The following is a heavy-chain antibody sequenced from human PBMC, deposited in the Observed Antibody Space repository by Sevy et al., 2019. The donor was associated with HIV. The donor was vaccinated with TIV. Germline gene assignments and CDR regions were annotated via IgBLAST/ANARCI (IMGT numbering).Heavy chain of an antibody. CDR2: ISSSGSTI. V-gene: IGHV3-11*01. J-gene: IGHJ6*02. CDR3: AREGVTIFGVVIISVAGMDV. D-gene: IGHD3-3*01. CDR1: GFTFSDYY. Sequence: GGSLRLSCAASGFTFSDYYMSWIRQAPGKGLERVSYISSSGSTIYYADSVKGRFTISRDNAKNSLYLQMNSLRAEDTAVYYCAREGVTIFGVVIISVAGMDVWGQGTTVTVSS.